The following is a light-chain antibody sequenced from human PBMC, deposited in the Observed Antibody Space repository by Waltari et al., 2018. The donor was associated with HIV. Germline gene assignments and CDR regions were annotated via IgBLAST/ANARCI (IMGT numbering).Light chain of an antibody. CDR3: SSYGDSLRVL. V-gene: IGLV2-8*01. Sequence: QSALTQPPSASGSLGQSVTISCTGSSSDIGAYDFVSWFQQHPHSAPKLLLYEVTRRPSTVSDRFSGSRSGNTACLTVAGLQPDDEATYFCSSYGDSLRVLFGGGTNVTVL. J-gene: IGLJ3*02. CDR2: EVT. CDR1: SSDIGAYDF.